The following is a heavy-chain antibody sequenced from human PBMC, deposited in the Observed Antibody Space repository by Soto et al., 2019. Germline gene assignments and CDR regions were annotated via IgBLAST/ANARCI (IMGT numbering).Heavy chain of an antibody. D-gene: IGHD3-3*01. CDR2: IIPIFGTA. V-gene: IGHV1-69*13. CDR3: ARDQGHDRFLEWLLSSSNWFDP. CDR1: GGTFSSYA. J-gene: IGHJ5*02. Sequence: ASVKVSCKASGGTFSSYAISWVRQAPGQGLEWMGGIIPIFGTANYAQKFQGRVTITADESTSTAYMELSSLRSEDTAVYYCARDQGHDRFLEWLLSSSNWFDPWGQGTLVTVSS.